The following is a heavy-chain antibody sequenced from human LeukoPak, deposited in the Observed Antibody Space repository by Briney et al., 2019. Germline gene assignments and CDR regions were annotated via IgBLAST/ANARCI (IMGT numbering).Heavy chain of an antibody. J-gene: IGHJ4*02. CDR2: ISGSGDRT. CDR1: EFTFSSYA. Sequence: PGGSLRLSCAGSEFTFSSYAMSWVRQAPGKGLEWVSGISGSGDRTLYADSVKGRFTISRDNSENTLYLQMNSLRAEDTAVYYCAKDRVGIYEGHTTDYWGQGTLVTVSS. V-gene: IGHV3-23*01. CDR3: AKDRVGIYEGHTTDY. D-gene: IGHD3-16*01.